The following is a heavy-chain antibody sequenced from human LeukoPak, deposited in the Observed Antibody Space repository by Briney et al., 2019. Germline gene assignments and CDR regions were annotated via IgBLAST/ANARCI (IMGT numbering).Heavy chain of an antibody. CDR2: ITDSGHRT. CDR3: AKHSGSGYGSDYFDY. D-gene: IGHD3-10*01. J-gene: IGHJ4*02. Sequence: GGSLRLSCAASGFTFRSYAMIWVRQAPGKGLEWVSTITDSGHRTYYSDSVKGRFTISRDNSKNTLYLQMNSLRAEDTAVYYCAKHSGSGYGSDYFDYWGQGTLVTVSS. V-gene: IGHV3-23*01. CDR1: GFTFRSYA.